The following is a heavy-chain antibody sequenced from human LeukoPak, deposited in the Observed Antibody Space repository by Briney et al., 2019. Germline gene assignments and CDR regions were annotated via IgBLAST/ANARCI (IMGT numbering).Heavy chain of an antibody. Sequence: GGSLRLSCAASGFTFSSYAMSWVRQAPGKGLEWVSSTSSSSSYIYYADSVKGRFTISRDNAKNSLYLQMNSLRAEDTAVYYCARRKGYGWFDPWGQGALVTVSS. V-gene: IGHV3-21*01. D-gene: IGHD3-10*01. CDR1: GFTFSSYA. CDR2: TSSSSSYI. J-gene: IGHJ5*02. CDR3: ARRKGYGWFDP.